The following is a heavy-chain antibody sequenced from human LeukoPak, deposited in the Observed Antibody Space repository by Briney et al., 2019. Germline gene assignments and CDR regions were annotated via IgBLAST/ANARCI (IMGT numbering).Heavy chain of an antibody. CDR1: GGSISSTNW. CDR2: VHLDGRT. V-gene: IGHV4-4*02. D-gene: IGHD3-3*01. CDR3: AREGGFYRPLDY. J-gene: IGHJ4*02. Sequence: PSETLSLTCGVSGGSISSTNWWTWIRQPPGKGLEWIGEVHLDGRTQYNPALESRLTMSVDLSENHISLKLTSVTAADTAVYYCAREGGFYRPLDYTGQGTLVTVSS.